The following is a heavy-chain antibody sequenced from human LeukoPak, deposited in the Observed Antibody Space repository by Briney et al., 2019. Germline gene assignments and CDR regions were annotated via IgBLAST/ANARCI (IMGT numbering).Heavy chain of an antibody. D-gene: IGHD2-15*01. Sequence: GGSLRLSCAASGFTFSSYAMTYVRQAPGKGLEWVSTISTNGVTTYYADSVKGRFTISRDNSKNTLYLQMNSLRAEDTAVYYCARGYCSGGSCYSGSVWGQGTLVTVSS. J-gene: IGHJ4*02. V-gene: IGHV3-23*01. CDR1: GFTFSSYA. CDR2: ISTNGVTT. CDR3: ARGYCSGGSCYSGSV.